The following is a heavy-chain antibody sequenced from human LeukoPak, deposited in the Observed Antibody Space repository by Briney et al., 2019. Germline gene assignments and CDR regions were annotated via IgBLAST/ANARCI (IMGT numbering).Heavy chain of an antibody. D-gene: IGHD1-26*01. CDR2: IYYSGST. V-gene: IGHV4-30-4*08. J-gene: IGHJ4*02. Sequence: PSQTLSLTCTVSGGSISSGDYYWSWIRQPPGKGLEWIGYIYYSGSTYYNPSLKSRVTISVDTSKNQFSLKLSSVTAADTAVYYCARASGSYAGLFDYWGQGTLVTVSS. CDR3: ARASGSYAGLFDY. CDR1: GGSISSGDYY.